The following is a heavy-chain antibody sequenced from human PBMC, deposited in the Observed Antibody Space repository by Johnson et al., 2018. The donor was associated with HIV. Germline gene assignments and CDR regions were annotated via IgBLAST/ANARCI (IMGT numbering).Heavy chain of an antibody. V-gene: IGHV3-15*01. Sequence: VQLVESGGVVVQPGGSLRLSCAASGFIVSSKYMTWFRQAPGKGLEWVGRIKSKTDGGTTDYAAPVKGRFTISRVDSKNTLYLQMNSLKTEDTAVYYCTTDQAGDYVWGNYRFAFDIWGQGTVVTVSS. CDR2: IKSKTDGGTT. J-gene: IGHJ3*02. CDR3: TTDQAGDYVWGNYRFAFDI. CDR1: GFIVSSKY. D-gene: IGHD3-16*02.